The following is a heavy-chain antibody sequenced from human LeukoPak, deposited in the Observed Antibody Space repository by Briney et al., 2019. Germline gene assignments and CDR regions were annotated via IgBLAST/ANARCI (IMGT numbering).Heavy chain of an antibody. CDR1: GGTFSSYA. D-gene: IGHD2-2*01. CDR3: ATDSSYYDAFDI. J-gene: IGHJ3*02. V-gene: IGHV1-69*06. CDR2: IIPIFGTA. Sequence: ASVKVSCKASGGTFSSYAISWVRQAPGQGLEWMGGIIPIFGTANYAQKFQGRVTMTEDTSTDTAYMELSSLRSEDTAVYYCATDSSYYDAFDIWGQGTMVTVSS.